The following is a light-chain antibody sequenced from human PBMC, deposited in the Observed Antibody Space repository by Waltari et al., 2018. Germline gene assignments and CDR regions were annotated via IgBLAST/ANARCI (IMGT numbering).Light chain of an antibody. Sequence: DIVLTQSPASLPVSLGEKATLNCKSRQSVLYNTDKKNYLAWYQQKPGQSPKLLMYWASTRESGVPDRFSGSGSGTDFTLTISGLQADDAAIYFCQQYYDIPVTFGQGTRLEIK. J-gene: IGKJ2*01. CDR2: WAS. CDR1: QSVLYNTDKKNY. CDR3: QQYYDIPVT. V-gene: IGKV4-1*01.